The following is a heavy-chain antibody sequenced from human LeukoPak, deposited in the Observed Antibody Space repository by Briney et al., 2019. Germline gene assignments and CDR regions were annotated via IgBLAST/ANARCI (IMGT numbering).Heavy chain of an antibody. Sequence: PGRSLRLSCAASGFTFTSYAIHWVRQAPGKGLEWVAVISHDASYKFYADSVKGRFTISRDNSKNTLYLQMNSLRVEDTAVYYCARAGVFRTWYAQLDYWGQGTLVTVSA. J-gene: IGHJ4*02. CDR3: ARAGVFRTWYAQLDY. CDR2: ISHDASYK. D-gene: IGHD6-13*01. V-gene: IGHV3-30*04. CDR1: GFTFTSYA.